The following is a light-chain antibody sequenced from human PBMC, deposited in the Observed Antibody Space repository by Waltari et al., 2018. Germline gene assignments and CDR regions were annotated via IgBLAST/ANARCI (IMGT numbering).Light chain of an antibody. Sequence: DIVMTQSPDSLAVSLGERATINCKSSQSVLYSSNNKNYLAWYQQKPGQPPKLLIHWASTRASGLPDRFSGSGSGTGFTLTISSLQAEDVAVYYCQQYYSSPETFGPGTKVDIK. J-gene: IGKJ3*01. CDR1: QSVLYSSNNKNY. CDR2: WAS. V-gene: IGKV4-1*01. CDR3: QQYYSSPET.